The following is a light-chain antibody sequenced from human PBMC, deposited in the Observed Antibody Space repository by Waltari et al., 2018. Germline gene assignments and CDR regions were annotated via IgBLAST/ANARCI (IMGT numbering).Light chain of an antibody. CDR3: QQSYT. J-gene: IGKJ4*01. CDR2: GAS. Sequence: DIQMTQSPSSLSASVGEKVTITCRASQSISEYLNWYQQKPGKAPKRLIYGASSLQSGVPSRFSGSGAGTEFTLSITSLQPEDSATYYCQQSYTFGGGTKVEIK. CDR1: QSISEY. V-gene: IGKV1-39*01.